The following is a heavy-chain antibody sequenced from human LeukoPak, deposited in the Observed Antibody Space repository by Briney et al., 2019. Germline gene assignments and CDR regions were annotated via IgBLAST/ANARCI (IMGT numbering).Heavy chain of an antibody. D-gene: IGHD3-3*01. CDR1: GFTVSRNY. CDR3: ASLDFWSGYFDS. J-gene: IGHJ4*02. Sequence: GGSLRLSCAASGFTVSRNYMSWVRQAPGKGLEWVCLIYSGGGTHYADSVKGRFTISRDSSKNTLYLQTNSLRAEDTAVYYCASLDFWSGYFDSWGQGTLVTVSS. V-gene: IGHV3-66*01. CDR2: IYSGGGT.